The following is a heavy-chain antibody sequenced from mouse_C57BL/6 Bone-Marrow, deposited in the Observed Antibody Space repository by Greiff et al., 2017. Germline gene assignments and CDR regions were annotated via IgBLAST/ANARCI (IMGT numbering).Heavy chain of an antibody. Sequence: EVKLVESGPGLAKPSQPLSLTCSVTGYSITSDYWNWIRKFPGNKLEYMGYISYSGSTYYNPSLKSRISITRDTSKNQYYLQLNSVTTEDTATYYCARRGYYSNYLYAMDYSGQGTSVTVSS. D-gene: IGHD2-5*01. J-gene: IGHJ4*01. CDR2: ISYSGST. V-gene: IGHV3-8*01. CDR1: GYSITSDY. CDR3: ARRGYYSNYLYAMDY.